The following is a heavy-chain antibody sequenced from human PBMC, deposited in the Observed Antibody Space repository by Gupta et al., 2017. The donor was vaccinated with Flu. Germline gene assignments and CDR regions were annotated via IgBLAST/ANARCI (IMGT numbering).Heavy chain of an antibody. J-gene: IGHJ4*02. Sequence: QVQLVQSGAEVKRPGASVRVSCKTSGYSFTGYFLHWVRQAPGQGPEWVGRFDPSNGGTNYAQKFEGRVTMTGDTSINTAYLELTRLRADDSAIYYCARDDAYNYGYWTDWGQGTLFTVS. D-gene: IGHD5-18*01. V-gene: IGHV1-2*06. CDR3: ARDDAYNYGYWTD. CDR2: FDPSNGGT. CDR1: GYSFTGYF.